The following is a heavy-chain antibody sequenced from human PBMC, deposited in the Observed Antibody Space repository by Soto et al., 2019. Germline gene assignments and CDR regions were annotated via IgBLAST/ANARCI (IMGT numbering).Heavy chain of an antibody. D-gene: IGHD3-22*01. Sequence: SVKVSCKASGGTFSSYAISWVRQAPGQGLEWMGGIIPIFGTANYAQKFQGRVTITADESTSTAYMELSSLRSEDTAVYYCASGYYYDSSGQKAPYYYYGMGVRGQGTTVTVSS. CDR1: GGTFSSYA. J-gene: IGHJ6*02. CDR2: IIPIFGTA. V-gene: IGHV1-69*13. CDR3: ASGYYYDSSGQKAPYYYYGMGV.